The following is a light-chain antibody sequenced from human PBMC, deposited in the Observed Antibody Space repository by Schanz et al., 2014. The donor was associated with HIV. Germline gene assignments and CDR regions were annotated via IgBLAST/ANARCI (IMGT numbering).Light chain of an antibody. V-gene: IGKV3-11*01. CDR2: DAS. CDR1: QSVSSY. Sequence: EIVLTQSPATLSLSPGERATLSCRASQSVSSYLAWYQQKPGQAPRLLIYDASNRATGIPARFSGSGSGTDFTLTISSLEPEDFAVYYCQQYGRSTYTYSFGQGTKLEI. J-gene: IGKJ2*03. CDR3: QQYGRSTYTYS.